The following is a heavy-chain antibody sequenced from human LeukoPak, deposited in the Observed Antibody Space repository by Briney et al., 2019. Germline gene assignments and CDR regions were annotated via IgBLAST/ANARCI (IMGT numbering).Heavy chain of an antibody. Sequence: GGSLRLSCSASGFTFSSYAMHWVRQAPGEGLEYVSAISSNGGSTYYADSVKGRFTISRDNSKNTLYLQMSSLRAEDTAVYYCVKNGGSGPSGYWGQGTLVTVSS. J-gene: IGHJ4*02. CDR3: VKNGGSGPSGY. CDR2: ISSNGGST. V-gene: IGHV3-64D*06. CDR1: GFTFSSYA. D-gene: IGHD3-10*01.